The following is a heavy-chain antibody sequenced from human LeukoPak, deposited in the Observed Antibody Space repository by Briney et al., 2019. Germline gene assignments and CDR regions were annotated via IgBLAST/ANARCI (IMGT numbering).Heavy chain of an antibody. D-gene: IGHD4-4*01. CDR2: INGDGSST. CDR3: ARGGDYSNFFDY. Sequence: GGSLRLSCAASGFTFSSFWMHWVRQAPGKGLVWVARINGDGSSTTYADSVKGRFTISRDNAKNSLYLQMNSLRDEDTAVYYCARGGDYSNFFDYWGQGTLVTVSS. V-gene: IGHV3-74*01. CDR1: GFTFSSFW. J-gene: IGHJ4*02.